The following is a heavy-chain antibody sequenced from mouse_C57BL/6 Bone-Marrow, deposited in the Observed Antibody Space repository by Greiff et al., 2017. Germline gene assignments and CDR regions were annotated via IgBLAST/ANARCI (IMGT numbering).Heavy chain of an antibody. CDR2: INPNNGGT. Sequence: EVQLQQSGPELVKPGASVKISCKASGYTFTDYYMNWVKQSHGKSLEWIGDINPNNGGTSYNQKFKGKATLTVDKSSSTAYMELRSLTSEDSAVYYCARGGIRLDLFDYWGQGTTLTVSS. CDR1: GYTFTDYY. J-gene: IGHJ2*01. CDR3: ARGGIRLDLFDY. V-gene: IGHV1-26*01. D-gene: IGHD2-4*01.